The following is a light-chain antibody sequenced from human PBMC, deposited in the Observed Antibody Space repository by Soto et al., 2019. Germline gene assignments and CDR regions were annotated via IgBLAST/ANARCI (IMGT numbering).Light chain of an antibody. CDR2: GAS. Sequence: EIVLTQSPGTLTLSPGERATLSCRASQNVNNNYLAWYWQKSGQAPRLLIYGASTRATGIPDRFYGSGSGTDFTLTISRLEPEDVGVDYCHQYGSSPPFTFGPGTKVDVK. CDR1: QNVNNNY. J-gene: IGKJ3*01. CDR3: HQYGSSPPFT. V-gene: IGKV3-20*01.